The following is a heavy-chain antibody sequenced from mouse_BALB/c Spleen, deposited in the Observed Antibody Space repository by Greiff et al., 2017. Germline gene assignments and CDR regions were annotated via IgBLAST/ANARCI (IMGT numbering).Heavy chain of an antibody. D-gene: IGHD1-1*01. CDR3: ARGTVVARDFDY. V-gene: IGHV5-6-5*01. CDR2: ISSGGST. CDR1: GFTFSSYA. Sequence: EVKLVESGGGLVKPGGSLKLSCAASGFTFSSYAMSWVRQTPEKRLEWVASISSGGSTYYPDSVKGRFTISRDNARNILYLQMSSLRSEDTAMYYCARGTVVARDFDYWGQGTTLTVSS. J-gene: IGHJ2*01.